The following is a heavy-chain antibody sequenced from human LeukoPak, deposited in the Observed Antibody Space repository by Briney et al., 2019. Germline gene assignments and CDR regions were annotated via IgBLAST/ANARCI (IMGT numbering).Heavy chain of an antibody. Sequence: GGTLRLSCAASGFTFSSYAMSWVRQAPGKGLEWVSGLSASGGLTYYADSVKGRFTISRDNSKNTLYLQMNSLRADDTAVYYCARGRGLPNWGQGTLVTVSS. D-gene: IGHD2-21*02. CDR2: LSASGGLT. J-gene: IGHJ4*02. V-gene: IGHV3-23*01. CDR3: ARGRGLPN. CDR1: GFTFSSYA.